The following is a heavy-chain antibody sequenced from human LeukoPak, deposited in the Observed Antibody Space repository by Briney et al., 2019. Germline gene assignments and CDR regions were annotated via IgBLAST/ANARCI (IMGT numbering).Heavy chain of an antibody. CDR1: GYPFTNYD. V-gene: IGHV1-8*01. D-gene: IGHD4-17*01. CDR3: ARGGDYGGNSFALGT. J-gene: IGHJ5*02. CDR2: LNPNSGNT. Sequence: ASVTVSCKASGYPFTNYDINWVRQAPGQGLEWMGWLNPNSGNTGYAQKFQGRLTMTRNTSISTAYMELSGLRSEDTAVYYCARGGDYGGNSFALGTWGQGTLVTVSS.